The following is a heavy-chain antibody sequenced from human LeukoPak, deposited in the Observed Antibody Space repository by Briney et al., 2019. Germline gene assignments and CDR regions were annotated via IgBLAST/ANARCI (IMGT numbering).Heavy chain of an antibody. CDR3: ARSYEGLDY. CDR1: GGSISSYY. D-gene: IGHD3-22*01. J-gene: IGHJ4*02. V-gene: IGHV4-59*01. Sequence: PSENLSLTCTVSGGSISSYYWSWLRQPPGKGLEWIGYIYYSGSTNYNPSLKSRVTISVDTSKNQFSLKLSSVTAADTAVYYCARSYEGLDYWGQGTLVTVSS. CDR2: IYYSGST.